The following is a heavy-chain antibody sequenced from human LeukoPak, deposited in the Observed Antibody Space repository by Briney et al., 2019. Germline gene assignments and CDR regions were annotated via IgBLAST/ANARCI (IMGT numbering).Heavy chain of an antibody. CDR1: GGSISSGGYY. J-gene: IGHJ4*02. Sequence: SQTLSLTCTVSGGSISSGGYYWSWIRQHPGRGLEWIGYIYYSGSTYYHPSLKSRLTISVDTSKNQFSLKLSSLTAADTAVYCCASRPNSSGFDYWGQGTLVTVSS. CDR2: IYYSGST. CDR3: ASRPNSSGFDY. V-gene: IGHV4-31*03. D-gene: IGHD3-22*01.